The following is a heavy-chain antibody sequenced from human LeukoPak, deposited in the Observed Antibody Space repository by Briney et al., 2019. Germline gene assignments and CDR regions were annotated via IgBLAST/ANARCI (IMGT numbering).Heavy chain of an antibody. J-gene: IGHJ4*02. Sequence: ASVKVSCKESGYTFTSYYMHWVRQAPGQGLEWMGIINPSGGSTSYAQKFQGRVTMTRDTSTSTVYMELSSLRSEDTAVYYCAAGGGSYYDFDYWGQGTLVTVSS. V-gene: IGHV1-46*01. CDR2: INPSGGST. CDR3: AAGGGSYYDFDY. D-gene: IGHD1-26*01. CDR1: GYTFTSYY.